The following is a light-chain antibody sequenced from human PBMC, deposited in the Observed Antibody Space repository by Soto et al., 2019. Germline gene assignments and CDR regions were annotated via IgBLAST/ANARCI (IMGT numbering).Light chain of an antibody. V-gene: IGKV1-9*01. CDR1: QGIRSF. CDR2: AAS. Sequence: DIQLTQSPSFLSASVGDRVTITCRASQGIRSFLAWYQQKPGKAPKLLIYAASTLQRGVPSRFSGSGSGTEFALTISSLQPEDFATYYCQQLNSYPRTFGQGTKVEIK. J-gene: IGKJ1*01. CDR3: QQLNSYPRT.